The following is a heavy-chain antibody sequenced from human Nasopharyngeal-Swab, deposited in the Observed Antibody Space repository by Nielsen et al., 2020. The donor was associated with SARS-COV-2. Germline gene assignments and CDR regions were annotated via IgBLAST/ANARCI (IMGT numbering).Heavy chain of an antibody. D-gene: IGHD3-10*01. CDR3: AREGILWFGEEMWLFFDY. J-gene: IGHJ4*02. Sequence: WIRQPPGKGLEWIGYIYHSGSTYYNPSLKSRVTISVDRSKNQFSLKLGSVTAADTAVYYCAREGILWFGEEMWLFFDYWGQGTLVTVSS. CDR2: IYHSGST. V-gene: IGHV4-30-2*01.